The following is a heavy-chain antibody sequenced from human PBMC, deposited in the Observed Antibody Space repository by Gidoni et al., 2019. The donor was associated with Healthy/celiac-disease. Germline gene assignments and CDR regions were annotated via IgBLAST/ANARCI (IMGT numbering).Heavy chain of an antibody. CDR2: IKSKTDGGTT. CDR1: GFTFSNAW. J-gene: IGHJ4*02. Sequence: EVQLVESGGGLVKPGGSLRLSCAASGFTFSNAWMSWVRKAPGKGLEWVGRIKSKTDGGTTDYAAPVKGRFTISRDDSKNTLYLQMNSLKTEDTAVYYCTTPGKRGIVGATVDYWGQGTLVTVSS. V-gene: IGHV3-15*01. D-gene: IGHD1-26*01. CDR3: TTPGKRGIVGATVDY.